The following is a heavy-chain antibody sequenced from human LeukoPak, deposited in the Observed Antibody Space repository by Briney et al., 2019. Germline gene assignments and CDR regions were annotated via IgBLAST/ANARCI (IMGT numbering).Heavy chain of an antibody. CDR2: IYTSGST. Sequence: SETLSLTCTVSGGSISSYYWSWIRQPAGKGLEWIGRIYTSGSTNYNPSLKSRVTMSVDTSKNQFSLKLSSVTAADTAVYYCARYPKGIAAAGIDAFDIWGQGTMVTVSS. V-gene: IGHV4-4*07. CDR3: ARYPKGIAAAGIDAFDI. J-gene: IGHJ3*02. D-gene: IGHD6-13*01. CDR1: GGSISSYY.